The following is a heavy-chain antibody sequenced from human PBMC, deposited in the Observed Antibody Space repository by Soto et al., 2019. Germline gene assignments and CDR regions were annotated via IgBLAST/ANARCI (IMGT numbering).Heavy chain of an antibody. CDR2: ISGSGGST. D-gene: IGHD2-8*01. V-gene: IGHV3-23*01. CDR3: AKGSEDIVLMVYARGPDYYMDV. Sequence: EVQLLESGGGLVQPGGSLRLSCAASGFTFSSYAMSWVRQAPGKGLEWVSAISGSGGSTYYADSVKGRFTISRDNSKNTLHLQMNSLRAEVTAVYYCAKGSEDIVLMVYARGPDYYMDVWGKGTTVTVSS. CDR1: GFTFSSYA. J-gene: IGHJ6*03.